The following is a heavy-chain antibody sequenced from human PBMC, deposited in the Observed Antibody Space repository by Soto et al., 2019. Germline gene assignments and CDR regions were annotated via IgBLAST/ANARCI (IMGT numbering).Heavy chain of an antibody. CDR1: GYTFTSYD. CDR2: MNPNSANT. CDR3: ARTESGYSYGFADV. J-gene: IGHJ6*02. D-gene: IGHD5-18*01. Sequence: ASVKVSCKAPGYTFTSYDINWVRQVTGQGLEWMGWMNPNSANTGYAQKFQGRVTMTRNTSISTAYMELSSLRSEDTAVYYCARTESGYSYGFADVWGQGTTVTVSS. V-gene: IGHV1-8*01.